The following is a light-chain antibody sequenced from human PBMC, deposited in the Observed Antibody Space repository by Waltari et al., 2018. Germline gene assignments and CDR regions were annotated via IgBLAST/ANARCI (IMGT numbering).Light chain of an antibody. CDR2: DAS. CDR1: HSVKTN. J-gene: IGKJ1*01. V-gene: IGKV3-15*01. CDR3: LQRSLWPWT. Sequence: EVVMTQSPATLSVSPGERATLSCRASHSVKTNLAWYQQKPGQAPRPVICDASTRATGIPARFSGSGSGTEFTLTISSLEPEDFAVYYCLQRSLWPWTFGQGTKVAVK.